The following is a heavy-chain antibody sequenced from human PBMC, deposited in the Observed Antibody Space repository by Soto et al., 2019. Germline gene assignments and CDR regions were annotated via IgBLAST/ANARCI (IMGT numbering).Heavy chain of an antibody. CDR1: GYTFTSYG. V-gene: IGHV1-18*01. CDR2: ISAYNGNT. Sequence: GASVKVSCKASGYTFTSYGISWVRQAPGQGLEWMGWISAYNGNTNYAQKLQGRVTMTTDTSTSTAYMELRSLRSDDTAVYYCARASITMVRGVINWFDPWGQGTLVTVSS. J-gene: IGHJ5*02. D-gene: IGHD3-10*01. CDR3: ARASITMVRGVINWFDP.